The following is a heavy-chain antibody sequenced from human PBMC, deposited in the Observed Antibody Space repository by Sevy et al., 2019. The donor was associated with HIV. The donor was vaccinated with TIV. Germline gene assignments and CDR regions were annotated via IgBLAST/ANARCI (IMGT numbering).Heavy chain of an antibody. V-gene: IGHV5-51*01. Sequence: GESLKISCKGSAYTFTTHWIGWVRQMPGKGLEWMGIMSPGDSDPSYSPSFQGQVTMSVDKYVGTAYVQWHSLETSDTAIYYCARLDSYSIGWSPRYYFDYWGQGTLVTVSS. CDR3: ARLDSYSIGWSPRYYFDY. D-gene: IGHD6-19*01. J-gene: IGHJ4*02. CDR2: MSPGDSDP. CDR1: AYTFTTHW.